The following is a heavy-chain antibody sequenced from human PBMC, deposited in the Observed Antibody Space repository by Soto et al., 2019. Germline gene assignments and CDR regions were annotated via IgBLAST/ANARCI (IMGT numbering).Heavy chain of an antibody. Sequence: PSETLSLTCTVSGDSISSGGYYWSWIRQHTGKGLEWIGYIYYSGSTYYNPSLKSRVTISLDTSKNQFSLKLSSGTAADTAVYYFARGLYNWNYLDAFDFWGQGTMVTVSS. CDR3: ARGLYNWNYLDAFDF. J-gene: IGHJ3*01. CDR2: IYYSGST. V-gene: IGHV4-31*03. CDR1: GDSISSGGYY. D-gene: IGHD1-7*01.